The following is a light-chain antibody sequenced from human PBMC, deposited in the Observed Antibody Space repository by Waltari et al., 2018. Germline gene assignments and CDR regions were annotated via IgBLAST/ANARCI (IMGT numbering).Light chain of an antibody. CDR2: DVN. CDR1: STDVGNSNL. J-gene: IGLJ3*02. CDR3: CSYAGSAVSV. Sequence: QSALTQTATVSGSPGQSITISCTGTSTDVGNSNLVSWYRHHPGKAPTLIIYDVNKRPSGVSNRFSGSKSGNTAFLTISGLQTADEADIFCCSYAGSAVSVFGGGTKVTVL. V-gene: IGLV2-23*02.